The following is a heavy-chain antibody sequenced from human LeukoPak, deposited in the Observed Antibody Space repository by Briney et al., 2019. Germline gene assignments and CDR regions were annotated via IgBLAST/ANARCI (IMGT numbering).Heavy chain of an antibody. CDR1: GFTVNNNY. CDR2: IYSGGST. CDR3: ARGASLYSSGWYYPY. D-gene: IGHD6-19*01. J-gene: IGHJ4*02. V-gene: IGHV3-66*02. Sequence: GGSLRLSCAVSGFTVNNNYMSWVRQAPGKGLEWVSVIYSGGSTYYADSVKGRFTSSRDNSKSTLYLQMNSLKAEDTAVYYCARGASLYSSGWYYPYWGQGTLVTVYS.